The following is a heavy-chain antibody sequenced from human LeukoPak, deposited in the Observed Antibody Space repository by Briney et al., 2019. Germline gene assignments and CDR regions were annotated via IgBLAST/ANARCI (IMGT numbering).Heavy chain of an antibody. CDR2: ISGSGGST. Sequence: GGSLRLSCAASGFTFSSYAMSWVRQAPGKGLEWVSAISGSGGSTYYADSVKGRFTISRDNSKNTLYLQMNSLRAEDTAVYYCAKQLGYCSDGSCYFPSWGQGTLVTVSS. D-gene: IGHD2-15*01. CDR3: AKQLGYCSDGSCYFPS. J-gene: IGHJ5*02. V-gene: IGHV3-23*01. CDR1: GFTFSSYA.